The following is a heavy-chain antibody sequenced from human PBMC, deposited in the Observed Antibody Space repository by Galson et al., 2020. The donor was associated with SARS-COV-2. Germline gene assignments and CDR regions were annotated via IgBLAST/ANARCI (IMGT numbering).Heavy chain of an antibody. D-gene: IGHD3-16*01. V-gene: IGHV3-30*04. Sequence: GGSLRLSCAASGFTFSSYAMHWVRQAPGKGLEWVAVISYDGSNKYYADSVKGRFTISRDNSKNTLYLQMNSLRAEDTAVYYCARAITFGGVRGPLAYWGQGTLVTVSS. CDR2: ISYDGSNK. J-gene: IGHJ4*02. CDR1: GFTFSSYA. CDR3: ARAITFGGVRGPLAY.